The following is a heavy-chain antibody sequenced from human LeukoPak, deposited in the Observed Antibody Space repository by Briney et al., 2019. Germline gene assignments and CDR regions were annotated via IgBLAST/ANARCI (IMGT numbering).Heavy chain of an antibody. CDR3: ARQTAMGRSGDY. CDR2: IDPSDSET. V-gene: IGHV5-51*01. Sequence: GESLKISCKASGYSFTSYWIGWVRQMPGKGLEWMGIIDPSDSETRYTPSFQGQVTISVDESLTTADLQWNSLKASDTAMYYCARQTAMGRSGDYWGQGTLVTVSS. D-gene: IGHD5-18*01. J-gene: IGHJ4*02. CDR1: GYSFTSYW.